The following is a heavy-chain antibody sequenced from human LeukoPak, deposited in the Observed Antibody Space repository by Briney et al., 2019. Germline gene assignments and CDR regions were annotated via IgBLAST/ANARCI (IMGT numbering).Heavy chain of an antibody. D-gene: IGHD2-8*01. CDR2: VSSSSGYT. V-gene: IGHV3-11*06. CDR3: ARVDEGRNGVTVGY. J-gene: IGHJ4*02. Sequence: PGGSLRLSCAASGFTFSDYYMSWIRHAPGKGLEWVSYVSSSSGYTNYADSVKGRFTISRDNAKNSLYLQMNSLRAEDTAVYYCARVDEGRNGVTVGYWGQGTLVTVSS. CDR1: GFTFSDYY.